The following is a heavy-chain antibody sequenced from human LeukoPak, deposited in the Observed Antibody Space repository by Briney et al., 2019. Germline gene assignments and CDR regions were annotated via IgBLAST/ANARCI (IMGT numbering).Heavy chain of an antibody. CDR1: GGTFSSYA. D-gene: IGHD3-10*01. Sequence: GASVKVSCKASGGTFSSYAISWVRQAPGQGLEWMGWINPNSGGTNYAQKFQGRVAMTRDTSISTAYMELSRLRSDDTAVYYCARDSVLLWFGELLSHYYYMDVWGKGTTVTVSS. J-gene: IGHJ6*03. CDR2: INPNSGGT. V-gene: IGHV1-2*02. CDR3: ARDSVLLWFGELLSHYYYMDV.